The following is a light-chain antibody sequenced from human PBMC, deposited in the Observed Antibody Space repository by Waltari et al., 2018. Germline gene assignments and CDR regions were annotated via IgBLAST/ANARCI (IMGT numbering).Light chain of an antibody. CDR1: SSNIGNND. J-gene: IGLJ3*02. Sequence: QSVLTQPPSVSAAPGQRGTISCSGGSSNIGNNDVSLHQQFPGTAPKLLITDNNKRPLAIPDLFSGSKSGTSATLGITGLQTGDEADYYCATWDSRLSVVVFGGGTKVTVL. CDR2: DNN. V-gene: IGLV1-51*01. CDR3: ATWDSRLSVVV.